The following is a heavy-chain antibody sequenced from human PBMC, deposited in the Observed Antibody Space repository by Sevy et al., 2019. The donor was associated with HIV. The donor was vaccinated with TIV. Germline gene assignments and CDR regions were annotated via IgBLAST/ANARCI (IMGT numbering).Heavy chain of an antibody. D-gene: IGHD6-19*01. CDR1: GYTFSSYD. J-gene: IGHJ4*02. CDR3: ARHNYQWQLDY. CDR2: VSSRNGKT. Sequence: ASVKVSCKASGYTFSSYDIIWVLRATGQGLECMGWVSSRNGKTFYAQKFQGRVTMTRDTSTSTAYMELSALGSGDTAVYFCARHNYQWQLDYWGQGTLVTVSS. V-gene: IGHV1-8*01.